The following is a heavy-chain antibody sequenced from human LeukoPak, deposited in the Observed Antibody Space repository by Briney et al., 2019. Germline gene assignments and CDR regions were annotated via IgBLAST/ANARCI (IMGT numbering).Heavy chain of an antibody. J-gene: IGHJ4*02. CDR2: IYYSGST. Sequence: PSETLSLTCTVSGGSISSSSYYWGWIRQPPGKGLEWIGSIYYSGSTYYNPSLKSRVTISVDTSKNQFSLKLSSVTAADTAVYHCARHGQGEYSSSWYDYWGQGTLVTVSS. CDR1: GGSISSSSYY. CDR3: ARHGQGEYSSSWYDY. V-gene: IGHV4-39*01. D-gene: IGHD6-13*01.